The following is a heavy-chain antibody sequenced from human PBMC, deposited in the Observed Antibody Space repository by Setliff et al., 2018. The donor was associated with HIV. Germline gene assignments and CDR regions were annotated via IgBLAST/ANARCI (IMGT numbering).Heavy chain of an antibody. J-gene: IGHJ4*02. V-gene: IGHV1-3*01. CDR3: ARSTGALYYFDY. CDR1: GYTFTSYA. Sequence: ASVKVSCKASGYTFTSYAMHWVRQAPGQRPEWMGWINAGNGDTKYSQKFQVRVTITTDESTSTAYMELSSLRSEDTAVYYCARSTGALYYFDYWGQGTLVTVSS. D-gene: IGHD7-27*01. CDR2: INAGNGDT.